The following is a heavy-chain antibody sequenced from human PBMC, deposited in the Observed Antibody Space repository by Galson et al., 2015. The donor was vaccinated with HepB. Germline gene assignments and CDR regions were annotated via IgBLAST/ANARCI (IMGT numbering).Heavy chain of an antibody. V-gene: IGHV3-73*01. J-gene: IGHJ6*02. CDR3: TRLNYYYGMDV. CDR1: GFTFSGSA. CDR2: IRSKANSYAT. Sequence: SLRLSCAASGFTFSGSAMHWVRQASGKGLEWVGRIRSKANSYATAYAASVKGRFTISRDDSKNTAYLQMNSLKTEDTAVYYCTRLNYYYGMDVWGQGTTVTVSS.